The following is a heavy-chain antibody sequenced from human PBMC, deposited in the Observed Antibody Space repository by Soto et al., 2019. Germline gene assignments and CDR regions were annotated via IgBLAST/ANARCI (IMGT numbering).Heavy chain of an antibody. Sequence: QVQLVQSGAEVKKPWSSVKVSCKASGGTFSSYAISWVRQAPGPGLEWMGGIIPIFGTANYAQNFQGRVTITADESTSTDYLQLRSLRSEDTARYYYARALGLRDGYIDPHYYYYCSMDFWGQGPTVTV. CDR1: GGTFSSYA. D-gene: IGHD5-12*01. CDR3: ARALGLRDGYIDPHYYYYCSMDF. V-gene: IGHV1-69*01. CDR2: IIPIFGTA. J-gene: IGHJ6*02.